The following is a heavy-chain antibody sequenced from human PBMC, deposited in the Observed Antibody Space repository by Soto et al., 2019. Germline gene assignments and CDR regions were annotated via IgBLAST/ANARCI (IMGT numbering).Heavy chain of an antibody. CDR2: IWYDGSNK. D-gene: IGHD5-12*01. CDR1: GFTFSSYG. CDR3: AREGDGYNMGLLDY. Sequence: QVQLVESGGGVVQPGRSLRLSCAASGFTFSSYGMHWVRQAPGKGLEWVAVIWYDGSNKYYADSVKGRFTISRDNSKNTLYLQMNSLRAEDTAVYYCAREGDGYNMGLLDYWGQGTLVTVSS. V-gene: IGHV3-33*01. J-gene: IGHJ4*02.